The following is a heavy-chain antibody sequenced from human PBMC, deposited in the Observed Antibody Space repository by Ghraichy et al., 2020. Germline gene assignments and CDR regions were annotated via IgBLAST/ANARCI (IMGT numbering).Heavy chain of an antibody. D-gene: IGHD3-10*01. CDR3: TRVHPRSGTYFD. V-gene: IGHV3-74*01. J-gene: IGHJ1*01. CDR2: INRDGTVT. Sequence: GGPLRLSCEGSGFDFSTNWMHWVRQAPGQGLLWVAHINRDGTVTNYADSVEGRFTISRDNAKNTVYLEMNSLRAEDTAVYFCTRVHPRSGTYFDWGQGALVSVTS. CDR1: GFDFSTNW.